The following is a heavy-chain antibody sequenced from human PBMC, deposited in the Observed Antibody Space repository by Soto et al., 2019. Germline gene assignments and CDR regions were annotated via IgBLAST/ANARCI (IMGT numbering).Heavy chain of an antibody. D-gene: IGHD1-26*01. CDR2: VTYDGSEK. Sequence: PGGSLRLSCAASGFTFISYALHWVRQAPGKGLEWVAVVTYDGSEKFYADSVKGRFTISRDNSKDTVSLQMSSLRTEDTAVYYCVRDWNSGSYYAYFDYWCQGILVTVS. J-gene: IGHJ4*02. CDR3: VRDWNSGSYYAYFDY. V-gene: IGHV3-30*04. CDR1: GFTFISYA.